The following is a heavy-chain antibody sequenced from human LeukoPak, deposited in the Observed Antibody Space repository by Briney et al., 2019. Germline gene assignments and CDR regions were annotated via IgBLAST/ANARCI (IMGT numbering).Heavy chain of an antibody. Sequence: GGSLRLSCAASGFTFSNYAMSWVRQAPGKGLEWVSSISGSGGSTYYADSVKGRFTISRDNSKNTLYLQMNSLRAEDTAVYYCAKLEYYGSGSYYNGRYYFDYWGQGTLVTVSS. J-gene: IGHJ4*02. V-gene: IGHV3-23*01. D-gene: IGHD3-10*01. CDR1: GFTFSNYA. CDR2: ISGSGGST. CDR3: AKLEYYGSGSYYNGRYYFDY.